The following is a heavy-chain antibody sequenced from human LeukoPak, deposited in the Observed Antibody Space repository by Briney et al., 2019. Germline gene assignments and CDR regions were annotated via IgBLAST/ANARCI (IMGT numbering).Heavy chain of an antibody. J-gene: IGHJ4*02. Sequence: PSETLSLTCTVSSGSISSYYWSWIRQPPGEGLEWIGYIYSSGSTKYNPSLKSRLTISVDPPNNQFFLKLSSVTAADTAVYYCARHYCGGDCYTRFDYWGQGTLVTVSS. CDR2: IYSSGST. CDR1: SGSISSYY. CDR3: ARHYCGGDCYTRFDY. D-gene: IGHD2-21*02. V-gene: IGHV4-59*08.